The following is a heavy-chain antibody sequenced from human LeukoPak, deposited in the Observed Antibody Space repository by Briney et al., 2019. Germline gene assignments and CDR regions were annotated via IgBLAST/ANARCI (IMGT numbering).Heavy chain of an antibody. Sequence: QTGGSLRLSCAASGFTFSDYSMSWVRQAPGKGLEWISYIGIDSGNTNYADSVKGRFTISGDKAKNSLYLQMNSLRVEDRAVYYCARDYKYAFDNWGQGTLVTVSS. D-gene: IGHD5-24*01. CDR1: GFTFSDYS. J-gene: IGHJ4*02. CDR3: ARDYKYAFDN. CDR2: IGIDSGNT. V-gene: IGHV3-48*01.